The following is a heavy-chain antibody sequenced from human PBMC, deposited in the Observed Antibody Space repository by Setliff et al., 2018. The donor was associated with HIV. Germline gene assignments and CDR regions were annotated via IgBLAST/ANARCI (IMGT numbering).Heavy chain of an antibody. D-gene: IGHD3-10*01. J-gene: IGHJ3*02. CDR1: GYTFTSYD. V-gene: IGHV1-8*02. CDR2: MNPNSGNT. Sequence: GASVKVSCKASGYTFTSYDIQWARQANGQGLEWMGWMNPNSGNTGYAQKFQGRVTMTRNTSISTAYMELSSLRSEETAVYYCVRGGFMVGGAFDIWGQGTMVTVSS. CDR3: VRGGFMVGGAFDI.